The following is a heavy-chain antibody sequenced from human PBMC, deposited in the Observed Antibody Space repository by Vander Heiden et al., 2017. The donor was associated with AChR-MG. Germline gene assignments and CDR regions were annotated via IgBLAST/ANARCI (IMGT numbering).Heavy chain of an antibody. CDR3: AKDRAAAAGRGGDAFDI. CDR2: ISWNSGSI. D-gene: IGHD6-13*01. J-gene: IGHJ3*02. Sequence: EVQLVESGGGLVQPGRSLRLSCAASGFTFDDYAMHWVRQAPGKGLEWVSGISWNSGSIGYADSVKGRFTISRDNAKNSLYLQMNSLRAEDTALYYCAKDRAAAAGRGGDAFDIWGQGTMVTVSS. CDR1: GFTFDDYA. V-gene: IGHV3-9*01.